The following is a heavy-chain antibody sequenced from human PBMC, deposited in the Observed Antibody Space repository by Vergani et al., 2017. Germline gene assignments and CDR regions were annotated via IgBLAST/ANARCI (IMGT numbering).Heavy chain of an antibody. D-gene: IGHD3-22*01. Sequence: EVQLVESGGGLVKPGGSLRLSCAASGFTFSNAWMSWVRQAPGKGLEWVGRIKSKTDGGTTDYAAPVKGRFTLSRDDSKNTLYLQMNSLKTEDTAVYYCTTGPSTYYYDSSGYYYFDYWGQGTLVTVSS. CDR1: GFTFSNAW. J-gene: IGHJ4*02. CDR3: TTGPSTYYYDSSGYYYFDY. V-gene: IGHV3-15*01. CDR2: IKSKTDGGTT.